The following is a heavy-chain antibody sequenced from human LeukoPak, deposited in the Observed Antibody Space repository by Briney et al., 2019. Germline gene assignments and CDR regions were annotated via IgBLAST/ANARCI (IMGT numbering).Heavy chain of an antibody. V-gene: IGHV4-31*03. CDR1: GGSVSSANYY. Sequence: PSETLSLTCTVSGGSVSSANYYWGWIRQHPGKGLEWIAYIYYSGSTYYNPSLKSRVTISTDTSKNQFSLKLTSVTAADTAVYYCAGISYDSWVGSYWGQGTLVTVSS. J-gene: IGHJ4*02. CDR2: IYYSGST. D-gene: IGHD3-22*01. CDR3: AGISYDSWVGSY.